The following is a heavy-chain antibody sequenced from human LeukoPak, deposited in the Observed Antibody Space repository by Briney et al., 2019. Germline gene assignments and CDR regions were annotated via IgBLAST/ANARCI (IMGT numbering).Heavy chain of an antibody. CDR3: ARVRGGAWAAFDIAFDI. V-gene: IGHV4-34*01. D-gene: IGHD3-10*01. J-gene: IGHJ3*02. CDR1: GESLSGYY. CDR2: INHSGST. Sequence: SETLSLTCAVYGESLSGYYWSWIRQPPGKGLEWIGEINHSGSTNYNPSLKSRVTISIDTSKNQFSLKVNSVTAADTAVYYCARVRGGAWAAFDIAFDIWGQGTMVTVSS.